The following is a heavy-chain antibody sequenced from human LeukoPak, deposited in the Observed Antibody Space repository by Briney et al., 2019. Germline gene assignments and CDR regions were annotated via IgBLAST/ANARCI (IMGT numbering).Heavy chain of an antibody. Sequence: GGSLRLSCAASGFTVSSNYMSWVRQAPGKGLVWVSVIYSGGSTYYADSVKGRFTISRDNSKNALYLQMNSLRAEDTAVYYCAGYVGVLAAFDYWGQGTLVTVSS. CDR2: IYSGGST. V-gene: IGHV3-53*01. D-gene: IGHD2-15*01. CDR3: AGYVGVLAAFDY. J-gene: IGHJ4*02. CDR1: GFTVSSNY.